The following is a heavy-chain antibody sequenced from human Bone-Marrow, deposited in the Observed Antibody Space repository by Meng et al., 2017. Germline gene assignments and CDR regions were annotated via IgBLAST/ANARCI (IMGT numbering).Heavy chain of an antibody. CDR1: GCSFSSYG. D-gene: IGHD5-12*01. CDR3: ARDHSGYDGGFDY. V-gene: IGHV1-18*01. CDR2: INAYNGNT. Sequence: QVQLEESGTEVEKPAESLYVACKASGCSFSSYGISWVRHGPGQGIELKGWINAYNGNTTYEQKLQGRVTMTTETSTSTDYMEMRSLRSDDTAVYYCARDHSGYDGGFDYWGQGTLVTVSS. J-gene: IGHJ4*02.